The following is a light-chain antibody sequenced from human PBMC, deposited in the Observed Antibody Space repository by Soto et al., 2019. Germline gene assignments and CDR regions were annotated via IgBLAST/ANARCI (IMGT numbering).Light chain of an antibody. CDR3: PQYYSYPRT. CDR1: QGISSY. J-gene: IGKJ1*01. V-gene: IGKV1-8*01. Sequence: AIRMTQSPSSFAASTGDRVTITCRASQGISSYLAWYQQKPGKAPKLLIYAASTLQSGVPSRFSGSGSGTDFTLTISCLQSEYFATYYCPQYYSYPRTFGQGTKVEIK. CDR2: AAS.